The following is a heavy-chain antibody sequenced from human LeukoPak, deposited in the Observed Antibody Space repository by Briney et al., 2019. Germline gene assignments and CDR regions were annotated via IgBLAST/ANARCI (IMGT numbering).Heavy chain of an antibody. D-gene: IGHD1-26*01. CDR3: ARDWYSGSQGY. CDR2: INTDGSTT. J-gene: IGHJ4*02. V-gene: IGHV3-74*01. CDR1: GFTFSSYW. Sequence: GGSLRLSCAASGFTFSSYWMHWVRQAPGKGLVWVSRINTDGSTTIYADSVKGRFTISRDNDKNTLYLQMNSLRDEDTAVYYCARDWYSGSQGYWGQGTLVTVSS.